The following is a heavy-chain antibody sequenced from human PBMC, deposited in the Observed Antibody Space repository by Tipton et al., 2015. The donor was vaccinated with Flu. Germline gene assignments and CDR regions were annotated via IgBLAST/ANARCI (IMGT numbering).Heavy chain of an antibody. V-gene: IGHV4-38-2*01. D-gene: IGHD3-10*02. CDR3: ARHTGDSVRGVIDY. CDR1: DYSISSGYY. CDR2: ISHSGRT. Sequence: GLVKPSETLSLICAVSDYSISSGYYWGWVRQPPGKGLEWIGCISHSGRTYYNPSLKSRVTISVDTAKNQFSQRLSSVTAAGTAVYYCARHTGDSVRGVIDYWGQGTLVTVSS. J-gene: IGHJ4*02.